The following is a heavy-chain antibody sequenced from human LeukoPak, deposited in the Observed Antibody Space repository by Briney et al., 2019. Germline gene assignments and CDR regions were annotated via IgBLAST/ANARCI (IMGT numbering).Heavy chain of an antibody. CDR3: ARGVKRWLLKYYYFDY. V-gene: IGHV4-39*07. CDR1: GGSVSSGSYY. CDR2: INHSGST. J-gene: IGHJ4*02. D-gene: IGHD3-22*01. Sequence: SETLSLTCTVSGGSVSSGSYYWSWIRQPPGKGLEWIGEINHSGSTNYNPSLESRVTISVDTSKNQFSLKLSSVTAADTAVYYCARGVKRWLLKYYYFDYWGQGTLVTVSS.